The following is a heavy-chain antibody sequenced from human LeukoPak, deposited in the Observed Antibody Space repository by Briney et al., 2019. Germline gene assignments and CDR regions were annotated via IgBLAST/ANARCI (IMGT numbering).Heavy chain of an antibody. J-gene: IGHJ4*02. CDR3: ASGDTNNWYAVFDY. V-gene: IGHV4-4*02. CDR1: GGSINSTNW. CDR2: MYQSGNT. D-gene: IGHD6-13*01. Sequence: SETLSLTCAVSGGSINSTNWWSWVRQPPGKGLEWIGEMYQSGNTRYNPSLKSRVTISADKSKNQFSLKVSSVTAADTAVYYCASGDTNNWYAVFDYWGQGTLVTVSS.